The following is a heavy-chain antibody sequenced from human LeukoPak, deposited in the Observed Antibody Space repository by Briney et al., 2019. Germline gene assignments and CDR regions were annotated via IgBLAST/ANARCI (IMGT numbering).Heavy chain of an antibody. CDR3: ARRAERSSGSYYGY. V-gene: IGHV4-39*01. J-gene: IGHJ4*02. CDR2: IFYTGST. D-gene: IGHD1-26*01. CDR1: GGSMSSSSYY. Sequence: SETLSLTCTVSGGSMSSSSYYWGWIRQPPGKGLEWIRSIFYTGSTYYNPSPKSRVTISVDTSKTPFSLTLTSVTAADTTVYYCARRAERSSGSYYGYWGQGTLVSVSS.